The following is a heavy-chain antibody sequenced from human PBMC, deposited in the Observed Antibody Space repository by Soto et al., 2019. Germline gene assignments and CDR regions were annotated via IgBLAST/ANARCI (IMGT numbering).Heavy chain of an antibody. D-gene: IGHD1-7*01. CDR1: GGSFTSHNW. Sequence: TLETLCRTWAVSGGSFTSHNWWTWVRQPPGQGLEWIGEIYRTGSTNYNPSLKSRVTISLDKSENQFSLKVTSLTAADTAVYYCASRDPGTSVDYWGQGTLVTVSS. CDR2: IYRTGST. V-gene: IGHV4-4*02. CDR3: ASRDPGTSVDY. J-gene: IGHJ4*02.